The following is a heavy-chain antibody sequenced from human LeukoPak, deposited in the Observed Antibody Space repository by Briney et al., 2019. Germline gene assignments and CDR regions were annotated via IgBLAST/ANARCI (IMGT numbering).Heavy chain of an antibody. CDR3: ARDRVGQQLVGRNYYYYYMDV. J-gene: IGHJ6*03. CDR1: GGFFSSYY. D-gene: IGHD6-13*01. V-gene: IGHV4-59*01. Sequence: PSETLSLTCTVSGGFFSSYYWSWIRQPPGKGLEWIGYIYYSGSTNYNPSLKSRVTISVDTSKNQFSLKLSSVTAADTAVYYCARDRVGQQLVGRNYYYYYMDVWGKGTTVTISS. CDR2: IYYSGST.